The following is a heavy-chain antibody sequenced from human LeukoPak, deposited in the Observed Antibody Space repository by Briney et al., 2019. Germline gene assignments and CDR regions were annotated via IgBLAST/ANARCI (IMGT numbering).Heavy chain of an antibody. Sequence: GGSLRLSCAASGFTFSNYAMSWVRQAPGKGLEWVSTLSGSGVSTYYADSVKGRFTISRDNSKNTLYLQMNSLRVEHTAVYHCAKDRPPRVATTYDYWGQGTLVTVSS. V-gene: IGHV3-23*01. CDR3: AKDRPPRVATTYDY. J-gene: IGHJ4*02. CDR2: LSGSGVST. D-gene: IGHD5-12*01. CDR1: GFTFSNYA.